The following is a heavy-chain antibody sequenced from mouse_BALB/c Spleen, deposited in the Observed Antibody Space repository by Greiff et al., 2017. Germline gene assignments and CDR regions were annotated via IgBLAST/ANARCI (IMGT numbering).Heavy chain of an antibody. CDR3: AREDYRYGFYAMDY. V-gene: IGHV2-9*02. CDR1: GFSLTSYG. Sequence: QVKLMESGPGLVAPSQSLSITCTVSGFSLTSYGVHWVRQPPGKGLEWLGVIWAGGSTNYNSALMSSLSISKDNSKSQVFLKMNSLQTDDTAMYYCAREDYRYGFYAMDYWGQGTSVTVSS. CDR2: IWAGGST. J-gene: IGHJ4*01. D-gene: IGHD2-14*01.